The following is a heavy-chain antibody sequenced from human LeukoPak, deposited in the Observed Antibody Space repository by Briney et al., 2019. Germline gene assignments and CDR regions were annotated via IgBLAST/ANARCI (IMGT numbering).Heavy chain of an antibody. J-gene: IGHJ4*02. V-gene: IGHV4-39*02. D-gene: IGHD5-18*01. CDR1: GGSITSSSYY. Sequence: QSSETLSLTCTVSGGSITSSSYYWGWIRQPPGKGLEWIGSIYYSGSTYYNPSLKSRVTISVDTSKNQFSLKLSSVTAADTAVYYCAREGRDSYGFDYWGQGTLVTVSS. CDR3: AREGRDSYGFDY. CDR2: IYYSGST.